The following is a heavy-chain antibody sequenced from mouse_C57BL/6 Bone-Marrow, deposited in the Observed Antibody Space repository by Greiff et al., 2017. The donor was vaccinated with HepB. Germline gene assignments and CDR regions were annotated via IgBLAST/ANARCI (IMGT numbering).Heavy chain of an antibody. D-gene: IGHD2-3*01. CDR1: GYTFTSYW. CDR3: AGIRWLLRAMDY. Sequence: QVQLQQPGAELVKPGASVKLSCKASGYTFTSYWMQWVKQRPGQGLEWIGEIDPSDSYTNYNQKFKGKATLTVDTSSSTAYMQLSSLTSEDSAVYYCAGIRWLLRAMDYWGQGTSVTVSS. CDR2: IDPSDSYT. J-gene: IGHJ4*01. V-gene: IGHV1-50*01.